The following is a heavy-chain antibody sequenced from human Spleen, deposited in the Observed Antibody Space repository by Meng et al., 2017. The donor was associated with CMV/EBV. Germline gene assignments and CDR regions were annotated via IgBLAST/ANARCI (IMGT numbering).Heavy chain of an antibody. D-gene: IGHD6-6*01. CDR2: ISASNGKT. CDR3: AKYSGSSSELHCSGCYGMGV. V-gene: IGHV1-18*01. CDR1: GYTFNTHG. Sequence: ASVKVSCKAPGYTFNTHGISWVRLAPGHGLEWMGWISASNGKTNYAQKFQGRVTMTADTSTTTVYMHLRSLRSDDTAVYYCAKYSGSSSELHCSGCYGMGVWGQGTTVTVSS. J-gene: IGHJ6*02.